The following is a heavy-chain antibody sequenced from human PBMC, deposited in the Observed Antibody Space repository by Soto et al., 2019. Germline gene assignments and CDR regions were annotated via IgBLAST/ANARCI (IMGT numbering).Heavy chain of an antibody. CDR1: GYTFTSYY. CDR2: INPSGGST. J-gene: IGHJ4*02. Sequence: QVQLVQSGAEVKKPGASVKVSCKASGYTFTSYYMHWVRQAPGQGLEWMGIINPSGGSTTYAQKFQGRVTITSDPPTSTVYMELSSLRSEDTAVYYCARVGGYSYGGVDYWGQGTLVTVSS. V-gene: IGHV1-46*01. D-gene: IGHD5-18*01. CDR3: ARVGGYSYGGVDY.